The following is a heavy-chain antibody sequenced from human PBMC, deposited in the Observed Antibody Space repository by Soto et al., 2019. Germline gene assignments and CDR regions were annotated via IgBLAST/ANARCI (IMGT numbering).Heavy chain of an antibody. CDR1: GYSFSSYG. Sequence: ASVKVSCKTSGYSFSSYGITWVRQAPGQGLEWMGWISAYSGNTNYAQNFQGRVTMTTDTSTNTAYMELRSLRSGDTAVYFCARDNPYAAGTEPDSWGQGTLVTVSS. J-gene: IGHJ4*02. V-gene: IGHV1-18*04. CDR3: ARDNPYAAGTEPDS. D-gene: IGHD2-2*01. CDR2: ISAYSGNT.